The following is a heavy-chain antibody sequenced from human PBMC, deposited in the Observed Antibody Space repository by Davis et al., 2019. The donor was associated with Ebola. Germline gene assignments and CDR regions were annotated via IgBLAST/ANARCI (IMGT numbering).Heavy chain of an antibody. D-gene: IGHD1-26*01. Sequence: HSQTLSLTCAISGDSVSGNSGAWNWIRQSPSRGLEWLGRTYYSSKWFNDYAVSVKSRITINPDTSKNQFSLQLSSVTPEDTAVYYCVRGWGRTGMGVWGQGTTVTV. CDR1: GDSVSGNSGA. J-gene: IGHJ6*02. V-gene: IGHV6-1*01. CDR2: TYYSSKWFN. CDR3: VRGWGRTGMGV.